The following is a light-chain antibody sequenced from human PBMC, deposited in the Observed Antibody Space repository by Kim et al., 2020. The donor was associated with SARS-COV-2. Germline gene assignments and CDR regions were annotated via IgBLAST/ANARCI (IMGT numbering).Light chain of an antibody. J-gene: IGKJ1*01. CDR1: QTLPYT. V-gene: IGKV3-15*01. Sequence: EIVMTQSPATLSVSPGERATLSCRASQTLPYTLAWYQQRPGQAPRLLIYDASTRATGIPARFSGSGSGTEFTLTISSLQSEDFAVYYCQQYNKWPRTFGQGTKVDIK. CDR3: QQYNKWPRT. CDR2: DAS.